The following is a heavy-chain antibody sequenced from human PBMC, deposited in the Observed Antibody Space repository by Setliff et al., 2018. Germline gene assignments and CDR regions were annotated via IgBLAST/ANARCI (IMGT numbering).Heavy chain of an antibody. Sequence: ETLSLTCTVSGVSITSHYWSRIRQPPGRALEWIGYIHHSGSTNYNPSLKSRVTLSMDTSRNHFSLNLTSLTAADTALYYCARDNIGPDALDIWGQGTMVTVSS. CDR1: GVSITSHY. CDR3: ARDNIGPDALDI. V-gene: IGHV4-59*11. J-gene: IGHJ3*02. CDR2: IHHSGST.